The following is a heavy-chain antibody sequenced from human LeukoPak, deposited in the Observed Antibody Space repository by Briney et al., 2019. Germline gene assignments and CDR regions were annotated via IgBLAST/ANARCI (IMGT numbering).Heavy chain of an antibody. J-gene: IGHJ6*02. D-gene: IGHD5-18*01. CDR2: FDPEDGET. CDR3: ASLDTAMSSYYYYGMDV. Sequence: ASVKVSCKVSGYTLTELSMHWVRQAPGKGLEWMGGFDPEDGETIYAQKFQGRVTMTEDTSTDTAYMELSSLRSEDTAVYYCASLDTAMSSYYYYGMDVWGQGTTVTVSS. V-gene: IGHV1-24*01. CDR1: GYTLTELS.